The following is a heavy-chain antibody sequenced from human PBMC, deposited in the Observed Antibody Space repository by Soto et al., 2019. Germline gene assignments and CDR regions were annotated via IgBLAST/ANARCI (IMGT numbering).Heavy chain of an antibody. CDR3: ARSPINVDTALGYIGWFDP. V-gene: IGHV1-69*13. CDR1: GGTFSSYA. Sequence: SVKVSCKASGGTFSSYAISWVRQAPGQGLEWMGGIIPIFGTANYAQKFQGRVTITADESTSTAYMELSSLRSEDTAVYYCARSPINVDTALGYIGWFDPWGQGTLVTVSS. CDR2: IIPIFGTA. J-gene: IGHJ5*02. D-gene: IGHD5-18*01.